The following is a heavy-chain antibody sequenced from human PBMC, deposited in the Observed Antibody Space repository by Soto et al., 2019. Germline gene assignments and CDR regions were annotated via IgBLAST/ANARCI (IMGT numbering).Heavy chain of an antibody. Sequence: TLSLTCTVSGGSISSGGYYWSWIRQHPGKGLEWIGYIYYSGSTYYNPSLKSRVTISVDTSKNQFSLKLSSVTAADTAVYYCARDSTPGLVGATGWFDYWGQGTLVTVSS. CDR2: IYYSGST. CDR1: GGSISSGGYY. J-gene: IGHJ4*02. CDR3: ARDSTPGLVGATGWFDY. V-gene: IGHV4-31*03. D-gene: IGHD1-26*01.